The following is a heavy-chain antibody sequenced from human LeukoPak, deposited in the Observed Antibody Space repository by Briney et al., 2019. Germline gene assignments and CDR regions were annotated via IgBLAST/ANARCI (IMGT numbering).Heavy chain of an antibody. CDR2: IYTSGST. J-gene: IGHJ5*02. CDR1: GGSISAYY. V-gene: IGHV4-4*07. CDR3: TRDIDFSPYNWFDP. Sequence: SETLSLTCAVSGGSISAYYWSSIRQPAGKGLEWIGIIYTSGSTNYNPSLKGRVTMSVDTSKNQFSLKLSSVTAADTAVYYCTRDIDFSPYNWFDPWGQGTLVTVSS. D-gene: IGHD3-9*01.